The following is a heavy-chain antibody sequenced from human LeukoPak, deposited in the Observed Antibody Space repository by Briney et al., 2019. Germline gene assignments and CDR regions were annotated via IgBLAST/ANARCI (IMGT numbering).Heavy chain of an antibody. CDR3: PRDGKASTDATYV. J-gene: IGHJ3*01. D-gene: IGHD2-15*01. CDR2: IIPIFGTA. Sequence: SVKVSCKASGGTFSSYAISWVRQAPGQGLEWMGGIIPIFGTANYAQKFQGRVTITADESTSTAYMELSSLRSEDTAVYYCPRDGKASTDATYVWGQGTMVTVSS. V-gene: IGHV1-69*13. CDR1: GGTFSSYA.